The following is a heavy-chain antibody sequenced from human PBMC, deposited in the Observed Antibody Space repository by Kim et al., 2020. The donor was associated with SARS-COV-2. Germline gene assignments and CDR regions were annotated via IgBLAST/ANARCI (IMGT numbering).Heavy chain of an antibody. CDR2: VNPANGNT. V-gene: IGHV1-3*01. CDR3: TPATYYFDF. CDR1: GYAFNNFI. Sequence: ASVKVSCKASGYAFNNFIMNWVRQAPGQRLEWMGWVNPANGNTEYSQKFQDRVTITRYTSASTAYMELTSLRSEDTAVYYCTPATYYFDFWGQGTLVTVSS. J-gene: IGHJ4*02.